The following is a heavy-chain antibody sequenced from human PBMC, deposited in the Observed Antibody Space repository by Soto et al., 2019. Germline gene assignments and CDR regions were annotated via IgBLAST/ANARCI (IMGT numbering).Heavy chain of an antibody. V-gene: IGHV4-34*01. Sequence: SETLSLTCAVYGGSFSGYYWSWIRQPPGKGLEWIGEINHSGSTNYNPSLKSRATISVDTSKNQFSLKLRSVTAADTAVYYCARASSQYDFWSGYYRLDYYGMHVWGQGTTVTVFS. D-gene: IGHD3-3*01. J-gene: IGHJ6*02. CDR2: INHSGST. CDR3: ARASSQYDFWSGYYRLDYYGMHV. CDR1: GGSFSGYY.